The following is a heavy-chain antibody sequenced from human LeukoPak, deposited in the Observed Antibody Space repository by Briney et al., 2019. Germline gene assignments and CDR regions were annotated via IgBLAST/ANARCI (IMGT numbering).Heavy chain of an antibody. CDR2: INHSGST. J-gene: IGHJ3*02. D-gene: IGHD3-10*01. CDR1: GGSFSGYY. V-gene: IGHV4-34*01. Sequence: SETLSLTCAVYGGSFSGYYWSWIRQPPGKGLEWIGEINHSGSTNYNPSLKSRVTISVDTSKNLFSLKLSSVTAADTAVYYCARVYPTYYYGSGSYAFDIWGQGTMVTVSS. CDR3: ARVYPTYYYGSGSYAFDI.